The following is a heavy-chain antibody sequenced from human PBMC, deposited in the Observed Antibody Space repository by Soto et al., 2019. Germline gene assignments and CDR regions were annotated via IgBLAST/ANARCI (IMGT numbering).Heavy chain of an antibody. Sequence: EVQLVESGGGLVQPGGSLRLSCAGSGFTYESYAMSWVRQAPGKGLEWVSGINSGGTVAHYADSVKGRFAISRDNSKNTLSLEMNSLRADDTGLYYCAISTGGFGGLFVVPSDYWGQGTLVTVSS. J-gene: IGHJ4*02. CDR2: INSGGTVA. D-gene: IGHD3-16*02. CDR3: AISTGGFGGLFVVPSDY. CDR1: GFTYESYA. V-gene: IGHV3-23*04.